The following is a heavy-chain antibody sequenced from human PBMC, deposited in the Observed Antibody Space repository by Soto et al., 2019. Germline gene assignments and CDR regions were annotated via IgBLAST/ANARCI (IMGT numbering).Heavy chain of an antibody. CDR1: GYTFTSYA. Sequence: ASVKVSCKASGYTFTSYAMHWVRQAPGQRLEWMGWINAGNGNTKYSQKFQGRVTMTRDTSTSTAYMELRSLRSDDTAVYYCASQLNYYYYGMDVWGQGTTVTVSS. CDR2: INAGNGNT. CDR3: ASQLNYYYYGMDV. J-gene: IGHJ6*02. V-gene: IGHV1-3*01.